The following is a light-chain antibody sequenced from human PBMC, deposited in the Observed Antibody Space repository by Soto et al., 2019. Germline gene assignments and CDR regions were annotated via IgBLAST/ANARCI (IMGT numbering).Light chain of an antibody. J-gene: IGLJ2*01. CDR3: SAYTSSSPLV. CDR2: DVS. CDR1: SSDVGGYNY. Sequence: QSALTQPASVSGSPGQSITISCTGTSSDVGGYNYVSWYQQHPGKAPKLMIYDVSNRPSGVPIRFSGSKSANTASLTSSGLQAEDEADYYCSAYTSSSPLVFGGGTQLTVL. V-gene: IGLV2-14*01.